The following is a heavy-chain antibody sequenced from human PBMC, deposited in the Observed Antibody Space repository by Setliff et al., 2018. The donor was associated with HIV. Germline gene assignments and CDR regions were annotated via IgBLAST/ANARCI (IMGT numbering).Heavy chain of an antibody. J-gene: IGHJ6*02. Sequence: GGSLRLSCAASGFTFSDYYMSWIRQAPGKGLEWVSYISSSGSTIYYADSVKGRFTISRDNAKNSLYLQMNSLRAEDTAVYYCARDYPPRVADPHYYYYGMDVWGQGTTVTVSS. CDR2: ISSSGSTI. CDR1: GFTFSDYY. V-gene: IGHV3-11*01. CDR3: ARDYPPRVADPHYYYYGMDV. D-gene: IGHD6-13*01.